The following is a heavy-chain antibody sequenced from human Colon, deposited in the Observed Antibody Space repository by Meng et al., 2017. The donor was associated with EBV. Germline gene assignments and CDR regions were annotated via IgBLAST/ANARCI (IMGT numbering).Heavy chain of an antibody. CDR2: IIHGGSP. Sequence: QVKPHTLGAELLRPSETLSLTRAVNGGSLSGADWNLIRLPPGKGLEWIGEIIHGGSPSYNPSLKSRVTISIDTSKNRLSLMLSSVTAADTAVYYCARRPTGIDYWGQGTLVTVSS. D-gene: IGHD2-8*02. J-gene: IGHJ4*02. CDR3: ARRPTGIDY. V-gene: IGHV4-34*12. CDR1: GGSLSGAD.